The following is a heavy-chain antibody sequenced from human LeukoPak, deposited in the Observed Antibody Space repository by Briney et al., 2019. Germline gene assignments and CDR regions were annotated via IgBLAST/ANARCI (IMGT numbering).Heavy chain of an antibody. J-gene: IGHJ4*02. Sequence: GGSLRPSCAASGFTFDDYAMHWVRQAPGKGLEWVSGISWNSGSIGYADSVKGRFTISRDNAKNSLYLQMNSLRAEDTALYYCASDSSSWTEGYFDYWGQGTLVTVSS. V-gene: IGHV3-9*01. CDR3: ASDSSSWTEGYFDY. D-gene: IGHD6-13*01. CDR2: ISWNSGSI. CDR1: GFTFDDYA.